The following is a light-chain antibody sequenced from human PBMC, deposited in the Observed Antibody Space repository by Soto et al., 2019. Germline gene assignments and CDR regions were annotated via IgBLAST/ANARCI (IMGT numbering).Light chain of an antibody. CDR3: QHYGRSPIT. CDR1: QSVNSR. J-gene: IGKJ5*01. CDR2: GAS. Sequence: EIVLTQSPATLSSFPGDRATLSCRASQSVNSRLAWYQHKPGQAPRLLISGASSRATGIPDRFSGSGSATDFTLTISRLEPEDFALYYCQHYGRSPITFGQGTRLEIK. V-gene: IGKV3-20*01.